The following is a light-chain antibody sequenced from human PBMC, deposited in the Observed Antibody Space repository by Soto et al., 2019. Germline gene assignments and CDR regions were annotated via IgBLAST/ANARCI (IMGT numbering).Light chain of an antibody. CDR3: KNRRNFLT. CDR1: QSVRRRS. J-gene: IGKJ4*01. V-gene: IGKV3D-20*02. Sequence: ETVLTQSPDTLSLSKGERATLSCRASQSVRRRSQAWYKNNTGKAPRLVMYGASSRATGIPDRFSGSGSGTDFTLTMSCLTPGDFNVYFCKNRRNFLTFGGGAKGGYQ. CDR2: GAS.